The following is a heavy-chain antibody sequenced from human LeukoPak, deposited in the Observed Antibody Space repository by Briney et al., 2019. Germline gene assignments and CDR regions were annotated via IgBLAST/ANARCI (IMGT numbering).Heavy chain of an antibody. CDR2: IYYSGST. CDR3: ARFSAATMVRGVTGGDDAFDI. V-gene: IGHV4-31*03. D-gene: IGHD3-10*01. CDR1: GGSISSGGYY. Sequence: PSQTLSLTCTVSGGSISSGGYYWSWIRQHPGKGLEWIGYIYYSGSTYYNPSLKSRVTISVDTSKNQFSLKLSSVTAADTAVYYCARFSAATMVRGVTGGDDAFDIWGQGTMVTVSS. J-gene: IGHJ3*02.